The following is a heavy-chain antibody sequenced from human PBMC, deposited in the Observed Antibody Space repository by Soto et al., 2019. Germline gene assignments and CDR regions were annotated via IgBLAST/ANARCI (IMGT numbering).Heavy chain of an antibody. CDR3: ARGYLQSGYSSSWVFDY. Sequence: QVQLQESGPGLVKPSQTLSLICTVSGGSINSGGYYWNWIRQHPGKGLEWIGYIFYSGSTYYNPFLWSRVTISADTSENQFSLNLSSVTAADTAVYFCARGYLQSGYSSSWVFDYWGQGTLVNVSS. D-gene: IGHD6-13*01. J-gene: IGHJ4*02. V-gene: IGHV4-31*03. CDR2: IFYSGST. CDR1: GGSINSGGYY.